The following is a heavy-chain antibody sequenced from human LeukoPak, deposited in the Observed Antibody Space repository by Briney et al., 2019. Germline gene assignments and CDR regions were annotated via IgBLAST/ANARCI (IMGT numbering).Heavy chain of an antibody. CDR1: GGSISSYY. D-gene: IGHD6-13*01. CDR3: ARAGPTRGYSKHNWFDP. J-gene: IGHJ5*02. Sequence: PSETLSLTCTVSGGSISSYYWGWIRQPAGKGLEWIGRIYTSGSTNYNPSLKSRVTMSVDTSKNQFSLKLSSVTAADTAVYYCARAGPTRGYSKHNWFDPWGQGTLVTVSS. V-gene: IGHV4-4*07. CDR2: IYTSGST.